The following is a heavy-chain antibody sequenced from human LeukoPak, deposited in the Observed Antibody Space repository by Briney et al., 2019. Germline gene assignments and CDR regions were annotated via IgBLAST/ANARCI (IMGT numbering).Heavy chain of an antibody. CDR3: ARVGAKYGY. Sequence: PSETLSFTCAVYGGSFSGYYWSWIRQPPGKGLEWIGEINHSGSTNYNPSLKSRVTISVDTSKNQFSLKLSSVTAADTAVYYCARVGAKYGYWGQGTLVTVSS. D-gene: IGHD3-16*01. CDR1: GGSFSGYY. V-gene: IGHV4-34*01. CDR2: INHSGST. J-gene: IGHJ4*02.